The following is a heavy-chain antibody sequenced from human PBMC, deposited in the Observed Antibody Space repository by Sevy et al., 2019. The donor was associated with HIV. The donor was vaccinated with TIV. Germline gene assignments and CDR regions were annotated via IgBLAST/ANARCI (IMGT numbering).Heavy chain of an antibody. CDR3: AKDVNRFLDWLSNTRMWNGMDV. CDR1: GFTFDDYA. CDR2: ISWNSGSM. J-gene: IGHJ6*02. V-gene: IGHV3-9*01. Sequence: GGSLRLSCAASGFTFDDYAMHWVRQAPGKGLEWVSGISWNSGSMGYADSLKGRFTISRHNAKNSLNLQMNSLRAEDTALYYCAKDVNRFLDWLSNTRMWNGMDVWGQGTTVTVSS. D-gene: IGHD3-3*01.